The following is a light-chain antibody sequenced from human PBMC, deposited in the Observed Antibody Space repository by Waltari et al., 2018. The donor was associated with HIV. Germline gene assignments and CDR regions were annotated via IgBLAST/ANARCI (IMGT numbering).Light chain of an antibody. J-gene: IGKJ4*01. CDR1: QSLLHSNGYNY. V-gene: IGKV2-28*01. CDR2: LGS. CDR3: MQALPTPLT. Sequence: DLVMTQSPLSLPVTPGEPASISCRSSQSLLHSNGYNYLDWYLQKPGQSPQLLIYLGSNRASGVPDRFSGSGSGTDFTLKISRVEAKDVGVYYCMQALPTPLTFCAGTKVEMK.